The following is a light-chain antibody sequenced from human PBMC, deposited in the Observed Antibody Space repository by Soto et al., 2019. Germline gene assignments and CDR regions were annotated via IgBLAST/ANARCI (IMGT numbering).Light chain of an antibody. CDR1: SSDVGSYNL. CDR2: EGS. CDR3: CPYEDSSTFVV. V-gene: IGLV2-23*03. J-gene: IGLJ2*01. Sequence: QSALTQPASVSGSPGQSITISCTGTSSDVGSYNLVSWYQQHPGKAPKLMIYEGSKRPSGVSNRFSGSKSGNTASLTISGRRAADEEVYYCCPYEDSSTFVVFGGGTKVTVL.